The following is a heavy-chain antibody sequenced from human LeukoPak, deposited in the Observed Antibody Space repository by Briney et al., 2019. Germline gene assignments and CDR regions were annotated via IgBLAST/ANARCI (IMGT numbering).Heavy chain of an antibody. CDR1: GGSISSYY. D-gene: IGHD1-26*01. CDR2: IYYSGST. V-gene: IGHV4-59*08. CDR3: ARLTYSGTHYFDY. Sequence: SETLSLTCTVSGGSISSYYWSWIRQPPGKGLEWIGYIYYSGSTNYHPSLQSRVTTSVDTYKNQSSLKLSSVTAADTAVYYCARLTYSGTHYFDYWGQGTLVTVSS. J-gene: IGHJ4*02.